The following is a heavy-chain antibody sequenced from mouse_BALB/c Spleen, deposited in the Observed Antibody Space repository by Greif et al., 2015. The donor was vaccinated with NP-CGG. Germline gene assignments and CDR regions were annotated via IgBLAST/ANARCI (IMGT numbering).Heavy chain of an antibody. CDR3: ARSGTYYFDY. CDR1: GYTFTSYW. CDR2: INPSTGYT. V-gene: IGHV1-7*01. D-gene: IGHD4-1*01. J-gene: IGHJ2*01. Sequence: QVQLQQSGAELAKPGASVKMSCKASGYTFTSYWMHWVKQRPGQGLEWIGYINPSTGYTECNQKFKDKATLTADKSSSTAYMQLSSLTSEDSAVYYCARSGTYYFDYWGQGTTLTVSS.